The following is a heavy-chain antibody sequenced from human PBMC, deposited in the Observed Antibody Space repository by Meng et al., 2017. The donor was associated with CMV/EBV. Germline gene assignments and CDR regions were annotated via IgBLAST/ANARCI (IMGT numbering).Heavy chain of an antibody. J-gene: IGHJ6*02. Sequence: ASVKVSCKASGYTFTSYGIGWVRQAPGQGLEWMGWISAYNGNTNYAQKLQGRVTMTTDTSTSTAYMELRSLRSDDTAVYYCARYRETDYCSSTSCPPYYYYGMDVWGQGTTVTVSS. CDR1: GYTFTSYG. D-gene: IGHD2-2*01. CDR3: ARYRETDYCSSTSCPPYYYYGMDV. V-gene: IGHV1-18*01. CDR2: ISAYNGNT.